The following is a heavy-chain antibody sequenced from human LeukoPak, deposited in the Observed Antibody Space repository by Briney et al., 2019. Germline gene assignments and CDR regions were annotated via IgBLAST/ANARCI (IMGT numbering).Heavy chain of an antibody. J-gene: IGHJ4*02. V-gene: IGHV3-23*01. CDR2: ISGSGGST. Sequence: GGSLRLSCAASGFTFSSYAMSWVRQAPGKGLEWVSAISGSGGSTYYADSVKGRFTISRDDSKNTVYLQMNSLRVEDSAVYYCARDPGAFPYFFDYWGQGTLVTVSS. CDR3: ARDPGAFPYFFDY. D-gene: IGHD4/OR15-4a*01. CDR1: GFTFSSYA.